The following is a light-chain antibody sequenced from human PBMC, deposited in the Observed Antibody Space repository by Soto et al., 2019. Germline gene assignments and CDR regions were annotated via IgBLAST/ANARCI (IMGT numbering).Light chain of an antibody. V-gene: IGKV3-20*01. CDR3: QQYGSSPMYT. Sequence: EVVMTQSPATLSVSPGERATLSCRASQSLSSSYLAWYQQKPGQAPRLLIYGTSSRATGIPDRFSGSGSGTDFTLTISRLEPEDFALYYCQQYGSSPMYTFGQGTKVDIK. CDR2: GTS. J-gene: IGKJ2*01. CDR1: QSLSSSY.